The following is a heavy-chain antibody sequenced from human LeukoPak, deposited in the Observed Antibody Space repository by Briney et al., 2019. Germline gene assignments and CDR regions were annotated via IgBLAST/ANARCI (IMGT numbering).Heavy chain of an antibody. CDR1: GFTFSSYS. J-gene: IGHJ4*02. CDR2: ISSSSSYI. CDR3: AKGGGYCTNGVCFFDY. V-gene: IGHV3-21*01. Sequence: GGSLRLSCAASGFTFSSYSMNWVRQAPGKGLEWVSSISSSSSYIYYADSVKGRFTISRDNAKNSLYLQMNSLRAEDTAVYYCAKGGGYCTNGVCFFDYWGQGTLVTVSS. D-gene: IGHD2-8*01.